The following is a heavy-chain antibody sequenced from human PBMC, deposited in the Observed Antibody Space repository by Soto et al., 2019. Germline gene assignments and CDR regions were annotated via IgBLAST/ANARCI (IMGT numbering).Heavy chain of an antibody. CDR2: IWYDGSNK. CDR1: GFTFSSYG. J-gene: IGHJ4*02. CDR3: ARGFGGSYYTFSSPFDY. Sequence: QVQLVESGGGVVQPGRSLRLSCAASGFTFSSYGMHWVRQAPGKGLEWVAVIWYDGSNKYYADSVKGRFTIYRDNSKNTLYLQMNSLRAEDTAVYYCARGFGGSYYTFSSPFDYWGQGTLVTVSS. D-gene: IGHD1-26*01. V-gene: IGHV3-33*01.